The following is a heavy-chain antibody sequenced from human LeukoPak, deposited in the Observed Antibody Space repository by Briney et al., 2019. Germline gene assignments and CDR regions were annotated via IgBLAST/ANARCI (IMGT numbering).Heavy chain of an antibody. CDR3: AKDHRSTSCSGY. V-gene: IGHV3-30*02. CDR1: GFTFSSYG. J-gene: IGHJ4*02. D-gene: IGHD2-2*01. Sequence: GGSLRLSCAASGFTFSSYGMHWVRQAPGKGLEWVAFIRYDGSNKYYADSVKGRFTISRDNSKNTLYLQMNSLRAEDTAVYYCAKDHRSTSCSGYWGQGTLVTASS. CDR2: IRYDGSNK.